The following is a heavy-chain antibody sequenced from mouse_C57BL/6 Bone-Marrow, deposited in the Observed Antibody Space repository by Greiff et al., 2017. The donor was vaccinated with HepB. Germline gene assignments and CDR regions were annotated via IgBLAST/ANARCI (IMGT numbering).Heavy chain of an antibody. D-gene: IGHD1-1*01. Sequence: DVQLQESGPGLVKPSPSLSLTCSATGYSITSGYNWNWIRQFPGNQLEWRGYISYDGSNKYNPTLKNRISITRDTSTNQLFLKLNTVTTEDTATYYCARERDSSRCFAYWGQGTLVTVSA. V-gene: IGHV3-6*01. CDR3: ARERDSSRCFAY. CDR1: GYSITSGYN. J-gene: IGHJ3*01. CDR2: ISYDGSN.